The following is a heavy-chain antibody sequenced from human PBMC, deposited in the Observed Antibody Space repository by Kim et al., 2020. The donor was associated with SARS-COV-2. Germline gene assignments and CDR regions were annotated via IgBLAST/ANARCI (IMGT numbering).Heavy chain of an antibody. CDR3: ARRSAYYDSSGYNPNAFDI. J-gene: IGHJ3*02. D-gene: IGHD3-22*01. Sequence: SETLSLTCTVSGGSISSGGYYWSWIRQHPGKGLEWIGYIYYSGSTYYNPSLKSRVTISVDTSKNQFSLKLSSVTAADTAVYYCARRSAYYDSSGYNPNAFDIWGQGTMVTVSS. CDR1: GGSISSGGYY. CDR2: IYYSGST. V-gene: IGHV4-31*03.